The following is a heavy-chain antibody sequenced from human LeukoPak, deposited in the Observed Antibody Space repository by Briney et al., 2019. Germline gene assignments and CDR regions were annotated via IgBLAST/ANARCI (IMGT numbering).Heavy chain of an antibody. J-gene: IGHJ4*02. CDR3: ARRRYDILTGRAFDY. Sequence: SETLSLTCTVSGYSISSGYYWAWIRQSPGKGLEWIGNIYHHGRTHYKPSLKSRVTISVDTSKNQFSLKLRSVTAADTAVYYCARRRYDILTGRAFDYWGQGTLVTVSS. CDR1: GYSISSGYY. D-gene: IGHD3-9*01. V-gene: IGHV4-38-2*02. CDR2: IYHHGRT.